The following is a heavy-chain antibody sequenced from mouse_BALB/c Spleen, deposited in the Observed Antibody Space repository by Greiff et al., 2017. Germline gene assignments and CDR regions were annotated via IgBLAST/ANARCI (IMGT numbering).Heavy chain of an antibody. CDR3: ARGLRSDY. CDR2: ISDGGSYT. V-gene: IGHV5-4*02. Sequence: EVQGVESGGGLVKPGGSLKLSCAASGFTFSDYYMYWVRQTPEKRLEWVATISDGGSYTYYPDSVKGRFTISRDNAKNNLYLQMSSLKSEDTAMYYCARGLRSDYWGQGTTLTVSS. CDR1: GFTFSDYY. J-gene: IGHJ2*01. D-gene: IGHD1-1*01.